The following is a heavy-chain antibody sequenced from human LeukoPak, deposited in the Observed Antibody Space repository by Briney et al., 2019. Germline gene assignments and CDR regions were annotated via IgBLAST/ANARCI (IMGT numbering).Heavy chain of an antibody. Sequence: GGSLRLSCAASGLTFSGATMHWVRQASGKGLEWVGHIRDKAYNYATAYAASVKGRFTISRDDSKNTAYLQMNSLKTEDTAVYCCSRHEALPGDYWGQGTLVTVSS. CDR1: GLTFSGAT. J-gene: IGHJ4*02. CDR2: IRDKAYNYAT. V-gene: IGHV3-73*01. CDR3: SRHEALPGDY. D-gene: IGHD1-1*01.